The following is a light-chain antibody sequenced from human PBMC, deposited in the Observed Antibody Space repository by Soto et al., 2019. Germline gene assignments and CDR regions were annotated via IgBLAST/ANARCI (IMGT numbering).Light chain of an antibody. CDR3: ETWDSTV. CDR2: LEGSGSY. CDR1: SGHSSYI. Sequence: QLVLTQSSSASASLGSSVKLTCTLSSGHSSYIIAWHQQQPGKAPRYLMKLEGSGSYNKGSGVPDRFSGSSSGADRYLTISNLQSEDEADYYCETWDSTVFGGGTKLTVL. J-gene: IGLJ2*01. V-gene: IGLV4-60*03.